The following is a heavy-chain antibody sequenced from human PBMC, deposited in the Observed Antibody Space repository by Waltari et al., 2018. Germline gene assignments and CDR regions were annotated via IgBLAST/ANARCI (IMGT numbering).Heavy chain of an antibody. D-gene: IGHD4-17*01. J-gene: IGHJ4*02. CDR2: IIPSLHIP. Sequence: QVRLEQSGPEVKKPGSSVKVSCKASGGIFSAYVLTWVRQAPGQGLQWMGEIIPSLHIPNYAQSLQGRVTITADTSTTTVSMDLSSLKSEDTAIYYCASGGLRQDYFVDWGQGTLVTVSS. V-gene: IGHV1-69*10. CDR3: ASGGLRQDYFVD. CDR1: GGIFSAYV.